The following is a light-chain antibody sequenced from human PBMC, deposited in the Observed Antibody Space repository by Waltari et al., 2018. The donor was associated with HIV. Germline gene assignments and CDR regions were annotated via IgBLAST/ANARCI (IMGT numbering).Light chain of an antibody. CDR1: QDIANC. V-gene: IGKV1-5*03. CDR2: KTS. Sequence: DIQMTQSPSTLSASVVDRVTITCRASQDIANCLDMYQQKSGNAPKLLIDKTSILEYGVPSRFSGSASGTGFTLTIDSLQPDDFATYYCQQYSSDFYTFGQGTKLEIK. J-gene: IGKJ2*01. CDR3: QQYSSDFYT.